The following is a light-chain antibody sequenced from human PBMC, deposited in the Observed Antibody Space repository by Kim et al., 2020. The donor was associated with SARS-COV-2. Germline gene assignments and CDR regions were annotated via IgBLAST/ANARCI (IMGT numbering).Light chain of an antibody. CDR2: GAS. CDR1: QSISSS. V-gene: IGKV3D-15*01. Sequence: SPGARATLSCRASQSISSSIAWYQNNTGQAPRLRIYGASTRATVIQARFSGSGSGTEFTLTISSLQSEDFAVYYCQQYNTWPPLTFGGGTKVDIK. CDR3: QQYNTWPPLT. J-gene: IGKJ4*01.